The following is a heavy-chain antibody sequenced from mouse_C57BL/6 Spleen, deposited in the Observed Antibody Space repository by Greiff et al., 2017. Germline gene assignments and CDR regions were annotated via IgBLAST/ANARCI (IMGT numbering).Heavy chain of an antibody. CDR2: IYTRSGNT. V-gene: IGHV1-81*01. CDR3: TRYGNYFAMDY. D-gene: IGHD2-10*02. Sequence: VQLQQSGAELARPGASVKLSCKASGYTFTSYGISWVKQRTGQGLEWIGEIYTRSGNTYYNEKLKGKATLTADKSSSSAYMGLRSLTSEDSAVYFCTRYGNYFAMDYWGQGTSVTVSS. J-gene: IGHJ4*01. CDR1: GYTFTSYG.